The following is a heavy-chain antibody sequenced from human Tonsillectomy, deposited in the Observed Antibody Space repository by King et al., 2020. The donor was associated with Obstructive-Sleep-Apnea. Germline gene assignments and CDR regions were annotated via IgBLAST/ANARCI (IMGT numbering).Heavy chain of an antibody. D-gene: IGHD3-10*01. CDR1: AYTFTSYG. CDR3: ARDWADTMVRGVIPYYFDY. V-gene: IGHV1-18*04. CDR2: ISAYNGNT. J-gene: IGHJ4*02. Sequence: VQLVESGAEVKKPGASVKVSCKASAYTFTSYGISWVRQAPGQGLEWMGWISAYNGNTNYAQKLQGRVTMTTDTSTSTAYMELRSLISDDTAVYYCARDWADTMVRGVIPYYFDYGGQGTLVTVSS.